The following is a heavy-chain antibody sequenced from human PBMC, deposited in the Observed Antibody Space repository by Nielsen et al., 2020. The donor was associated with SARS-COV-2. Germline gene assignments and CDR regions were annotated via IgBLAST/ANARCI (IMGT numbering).Heavy chain of an antibody. CDR3: ARHDCPSTSCYRSDRWFDP. CDR1: GGSVNTHAW. D-gene: IGHD2-2*01. CDR2: VYHSGAT. V-gene: IGHV4-4*02. Sequence: GSLRLSCAVFGGSVNTHAWWSWVRQAPGKGLEWIGEVYHSGATNYNPSLRNRVTLSMDKSRNQFSLKMSSVTAADTAVYYCARHDCPSTSCYRSDRWFDPWGQGTLVAVSS. J-gene: IGHJ5*02.